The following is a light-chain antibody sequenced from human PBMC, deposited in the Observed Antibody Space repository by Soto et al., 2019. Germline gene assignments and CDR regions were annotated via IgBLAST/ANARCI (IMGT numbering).Light chain of an antibody. CDR3: QQYNTSPFT. J-gene: IGKJ2*01. CDR1: QSVSSY. Sequence: EIVLTQSPGTLSLSPGERATLSCRASQSVSSYLACYQENPGQAPRLLIYGASSRATGIPDRFSGSGSGTDFTLTISRLEPEDFALYYCQQYNTSPFTVGQGTKLEI. V-gene: IGKV3-20*01. CDR2: GAS.